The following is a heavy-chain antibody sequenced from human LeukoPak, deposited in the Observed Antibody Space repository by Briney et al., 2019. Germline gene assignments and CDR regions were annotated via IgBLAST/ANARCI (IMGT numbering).Heavy chain of an antibody. J-gene: IGHJ4*02. V-gene: IGHV3-74*01. D-gene: IGHD3-3*01. CDR2: INSDGRST. Sequence: LRXSCXASGFTFSSYWMHWVRQAPGKGLVWVSRINSDGRSTSYADSVKGRFTISRDNAKNTVYLQMNSVRAEDKAVYYCARRSLYYDFWSGYYTTAFDYWGQGTLVTVSS. CDR1: GFTFSSYW. CDR3: ARRSLYYDFWSGYYTTAFDY.